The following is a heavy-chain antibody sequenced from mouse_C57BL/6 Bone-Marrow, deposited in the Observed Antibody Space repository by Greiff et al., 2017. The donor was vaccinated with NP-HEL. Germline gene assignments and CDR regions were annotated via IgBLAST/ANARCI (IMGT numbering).Heavy chain of an antibody. CDR1: GYTFTSYW. J-gene: IGHJ1*03. CDR3: ARKGNYYGSRYFDV. D-gene: IGHD1-1*01. Sequence: VQLQQPGAELVKPGASVKMSCKASGYTFTSYWITWVKQRPGQGLEWIGDIYPGSGSTNYNEKFKSKATLTVDTSSSTAYMQLSSLTSEDSAVYYCARKGNYYGSRYFDVWGTGTTVTVSS. CDR2: IYPGSGST. V-gene: IGHV1-55*01.